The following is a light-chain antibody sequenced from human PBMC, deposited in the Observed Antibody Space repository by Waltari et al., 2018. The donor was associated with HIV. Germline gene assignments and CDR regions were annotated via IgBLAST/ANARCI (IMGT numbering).Light chain of an antibody. J-gene: IGKJ3*01. V-gene: IGKV3-11*01. CDR3: QQRSNWPVT. Sequence: EIVLTQSPATLSLFPGERATLSCRASQGVSSSLAWYQQKPGQAPRLLIYDTSNRATGIPARFSGSGSGTDFTLTISSLEPEDFAVYYCQQRSNWPVTFGPGTKVDIK. CDR1: QGVSSS. CDR2: DTS.